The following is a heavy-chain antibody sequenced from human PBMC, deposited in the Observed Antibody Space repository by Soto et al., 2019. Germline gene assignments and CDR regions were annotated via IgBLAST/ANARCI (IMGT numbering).Heavy chain of an antibody. CDR1: GYSVTSYW. D-gene: IGHD3-22*01. J-gene: IGHJ3*02. CDR2: IYPGDSDT. CDR3: ARPDYYDSSGYPVGAFDI. V-gene: IGHV5-51*01. Sequence: GESLKISCKGSGYSVTSYWIGWVRQMPGKGLEWMGIIYPGDSDTRYSPSFQGQVTISADKSISTAYLQWSSLKASDTAMYYCARPDYYDSSGYPVGAFDIWGQGTMVTVSS.